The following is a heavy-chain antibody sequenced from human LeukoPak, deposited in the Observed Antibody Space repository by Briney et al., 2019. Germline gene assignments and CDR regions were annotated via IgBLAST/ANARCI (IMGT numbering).Heavy chain of an antibody. J-gene: IGHJ4*02. CDR2: IYYSGST. V-gene: IGHV4-31*11. CDR1: GDSSSNTNW. Sequence: SETLSLTCAVSGDSSSNTNWWSWIRQHPGKGLEWIGYIYYSGSTYYNPSLKSRVTISVDTSKNQFSLKLSSVTAADTAVYYCARSAGYYFDYWGQGTLVTVSS. CDR3: ARSAGYYFDY. D-gene: IGHD1-14*01.